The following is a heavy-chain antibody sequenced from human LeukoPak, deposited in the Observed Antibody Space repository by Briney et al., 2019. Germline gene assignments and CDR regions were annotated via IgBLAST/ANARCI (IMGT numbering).Heavy chain of an antibody. CDR1: GFDFSNHA. Sequence: GGSLRLSCAASGFDFSNHAMSWIRQAPGEGLEWVSGSSGRNERITYADSVKGRFTNSRDNSKNTLYLQMNSLTAEDSAVYYCARAICGGNCYYMFDSWGQGTRVTVSS. J-gene: IGHJ4*02. D-gene: IGHD2-21*01. V-gene: IGHV3-23*01. CDR2: SSGRNERI. CDR3: ARAICGGNCYYMFDS.